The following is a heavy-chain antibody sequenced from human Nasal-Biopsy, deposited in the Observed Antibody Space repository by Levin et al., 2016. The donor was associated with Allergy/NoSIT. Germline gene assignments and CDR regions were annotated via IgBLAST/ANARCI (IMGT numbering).Heavy chain of an antibody. CDR3: ARGPPTSTNCCALFDY. Sequence: ASVKVSCKASGYTFTDYYMHWVRQAPGQGLEWMGWMNPHLGATHFAQNFRGRVTVTRDTSLSTTYMELSGLRSDDTAVYFCARGPPTSTNCCALFDYWGQGTLVTVSS. CDR1: GYTFTDYY. J-gene: IGHJ4*02. CDR2: MNPHLGAT. D-gene: IGHD2-2*01. V-gene: IGHV1-2*02.